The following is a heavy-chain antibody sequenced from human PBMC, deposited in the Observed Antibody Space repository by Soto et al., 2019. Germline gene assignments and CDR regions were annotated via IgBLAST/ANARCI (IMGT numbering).Heavy chain of an antibody. CDR1: GGSISSYY. V-gene: IGHV4-59*01. D-gene: IGHD1-26*01. J-gene: IGHJ4*02. CDR3: ASVGGGIGAPGPIDY. Sequence: SETLSLSCTVSGGSISSYYWSWIRQPPGKGLEWIGYIYYSGSTNYNPSLKSRVTISVDTSKNQFSLKLSSVTAADTAVYYCASVGGGIGAPGPIDYWGQGTLVTVSS. CDR2: IYYSGST.